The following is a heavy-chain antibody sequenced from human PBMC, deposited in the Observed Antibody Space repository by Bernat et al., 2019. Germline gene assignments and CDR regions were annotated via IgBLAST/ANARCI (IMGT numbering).Heavy chain of an antibody. CDR3: AKACSYYADY. J-gene: IGHJ4*02. CDR2: ISYDGSNK. Sequence: QVQLVESGGGVVQPGRSLRLSCAASGFTFSSYGMHWVRQAPGKGLEWVAVISYDGSNKYYADSVKGRFTISRDNSKNTLYLQMNSLRAEDTAVYYCAKACSYYADYWGQGTLVTVSS. D-gene: IGHD2-2*01. V-gene: IGHV3-30*18. CDR1: GFTFSSYG.